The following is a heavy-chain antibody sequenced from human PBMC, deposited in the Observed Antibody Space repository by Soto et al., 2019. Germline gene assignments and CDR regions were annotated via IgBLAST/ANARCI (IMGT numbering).Heavy chain of an antibody. D-gene: IGHD3-22*01. CDR2: IDPSEFYT. CDR3: ARGGDSSAYNYPGDASHI. CDR1: GYNFASYY. Sequence: GESLKISCQGSGYNFASYYISWVRQMPGKGLEWMGRIDPSEFYTKYSPSFQGHVTISADKSIATAYLQWSSLKASDTAMYYCARGGDSSAYNYPGDASHIWGQGTMVTVSS. V-gene: IGHV5-10-1*01. J-gene: IGHJ3*02.